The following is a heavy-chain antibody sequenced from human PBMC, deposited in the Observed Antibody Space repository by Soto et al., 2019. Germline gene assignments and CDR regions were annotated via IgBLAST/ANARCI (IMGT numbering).Heavy chain of an antibody. V-gene: IGHV4-30-4*01. D-gene: IGHD3-22*01. J-gene: IGHJ5*02. CDR3: ARDRGPSSGYYPYWFDP. CDR2: IYYSGST. Sequence: SETLSLTCTVSGGSISSGDYYWSWIRQPPGKGLEWIGYIYYSGSTYYKPSLKSRVTISVDTSKNQFSLKLSSVTAANTDVYNFARDRGPSSGYYPYWFDPWGQGTLVTVSS. CDR1: GGSISSGDYY.